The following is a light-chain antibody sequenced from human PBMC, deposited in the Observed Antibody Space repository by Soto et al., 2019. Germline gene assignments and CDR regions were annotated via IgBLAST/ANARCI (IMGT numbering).Light chain of an antibody. CDR2: DAS. Sequence: EIVLTQSPATLSSFPGDRVTLSCRASQYINTRLAWYQHRPGQAPRLLIYDASTRATGIPARFSGSGSGTDFTLTISGLQSEDFAVYYCQQRTNWPPITFGQGTRLEIK. J-gene: IGKJ5*01. V-gene: IGKV3-11*01. CDR1: QYINTR. CDR3: QQRTNWPPIT.